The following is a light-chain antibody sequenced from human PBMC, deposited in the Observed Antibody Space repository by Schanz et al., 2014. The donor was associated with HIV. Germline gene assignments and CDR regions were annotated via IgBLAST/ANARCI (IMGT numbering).Light chain of an antibody. J-gene: IGLJ3*02. CDR1: SSDVGGYYY. CDR3: SSYTNINSWV. V-gene: IGLV2-8*01. Sequence: QSALTQPPSASGSPGQSVNISCTGTSSDVGGYYYVSWYQQHPGKAPKLMIYEVSKRPSGVPDRFSGSKSGNTASLTISGLQAEDEADYYCSSYTNINSWVFGGGTKLTVL. CDR2: EVS.